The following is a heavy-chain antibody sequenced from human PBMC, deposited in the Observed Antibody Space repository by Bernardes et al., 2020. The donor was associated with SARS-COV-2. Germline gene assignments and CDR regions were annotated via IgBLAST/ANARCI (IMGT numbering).Heavy chain of an antibody. CDR3: ARDRGYSHTITMVRGVMDY. J-gene: IGHJ4*02. CDR1: GFTFSSYG. V-gene: IGHV3-33*01. CDR2: IWYDGSNK. D-gene: IGHD3-10*01. Sequence: GGSLRLSRAASGFTFSSYGMHWVRQAPGKGLEWVTIIWYDGSNKYYADSVKGRFTISRDNSKNTLYLQMNSLRAEDTAVYYCARDRGYSHTITMVRGVMDYWGQGTLVTVSS.